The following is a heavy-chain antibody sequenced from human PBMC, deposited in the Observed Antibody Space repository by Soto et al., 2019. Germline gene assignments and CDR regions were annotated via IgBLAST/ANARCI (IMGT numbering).Heavy chain of an antibody. D-gene: IGHD6-19*01. CDR3: ARHVNLPLAGTGFDY. CDR1: GGSISGYD. J-gene: IGHJ4*02. V-gene: IGHV4-59*08. CDR2: IYNIGST. Sequence: SETLSLTCTVSGGSISGYDWSWLRQPPGKGLEWIGYIYNIGSTNYNPSLRSRVTMSIDTSQEQFSLKVSSVTATDTAVYYCARHVNLPLAGTGFDYWGQGTLVTVSS.